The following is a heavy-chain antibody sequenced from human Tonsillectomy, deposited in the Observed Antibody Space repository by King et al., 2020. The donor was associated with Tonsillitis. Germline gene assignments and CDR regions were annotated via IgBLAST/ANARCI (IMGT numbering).Heavy chain of an antibody. Sequence: VQLQESGPGLVKPSETLSLTCTVSGGSISSYYWSWIRPPPGKGLEWIGYIYYSGSTNYNPSLKSRVTISVDTSKNQFSLKLSSVTAADTAVYYCARHFNLEWLYLDVWGQGTTVTVSS. CDR1: GGSISSYY. CDR3: ARHFNLEWLYLDV. CDR2: IYYSGST. V-gene: IGHV4-59*08. D-gene: IGHD3-3*01. J-gene: IGHJ6*02.